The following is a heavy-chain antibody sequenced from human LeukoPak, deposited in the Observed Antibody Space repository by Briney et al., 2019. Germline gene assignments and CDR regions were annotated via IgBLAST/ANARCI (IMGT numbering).Heavy chain of an antibody. D-gene: IGHD2-15*01. Sequence: ASVKVSCKASGGTFSSYAISWVRQAPGQGLEWMGRIIPILGIANYAQKFQGRVTITADKSTSTAYMELSSLRSEDTAVYYCASLGYCSGGSCESWFDPWGQGTLVTVSS. V-gene: IGHV1-69*04. CDR1: GGTFSSYA. J-gene: IGHJ5*02. CDR2: IIPILGIA. CDR3: ASLGYCSGGSCESWFDP.